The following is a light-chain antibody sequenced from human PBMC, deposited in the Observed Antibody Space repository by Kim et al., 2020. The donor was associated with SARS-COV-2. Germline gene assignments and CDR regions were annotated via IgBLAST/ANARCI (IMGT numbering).Light chain of an antibody. CDR3: QVWDSSSDLWV. Sequence: SYELTQPPSVSVAPGKTARINCGGNNIGTKSVHWCQQKPGQAPVLVIYYDSDRPSGIPERFSGSNSGNMATLTISRVEAGVEADYYCQVWDSSSDLWVFGGGTQLTVL. J-gene: IGLJ3*02. V-gene: IGLV3-21*04. CDR1: NIGTKS. CDR2: YDS.